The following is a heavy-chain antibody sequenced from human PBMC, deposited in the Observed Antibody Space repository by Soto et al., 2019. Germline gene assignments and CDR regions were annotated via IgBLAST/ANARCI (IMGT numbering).Heavy chain of an antibody. CDR2: ISGAGDKR. V-gene: IGHV3-23*01. D-gene: IGHD6-19*01. Sequence: GGSLRLSCTASGFTSGVTFRTFAMSWVRQAPGKGLEWVSTISGAGDKRYYVDFVKGRFTISRDNSRNSLYLQMSSLRDADTAVYYCAKGGSNGWYDAFDIWGQGTTVTVSS. J-gene: IGHJ3*02. CDR3: AKGGSNGWYDAFDI. CDR1: GFTSGVTFRTFA.